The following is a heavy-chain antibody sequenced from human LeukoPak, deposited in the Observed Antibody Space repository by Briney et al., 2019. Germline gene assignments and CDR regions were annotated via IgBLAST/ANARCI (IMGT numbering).Heavy chain of an antibody. CDR2: INTNSGGT. D-gene: IGHD2-2*01. Sequence: ASVKVSCKASGYTFTGYYMHWVGQARGRGLEWMGRINTNSGGTNYAQKFQGRVTMTRDTSISKAYMELSRLRSDYTAVYYCARSLFYCSSTSCYAGFSGFDYWGQGTLVTVSS. CDR1: GYTFTGYY. CDR3: ARSLFYCSSTSCYAGFSGFDY. V-gene: IGHV1-2*06. J-gene: IGHJ4*02.